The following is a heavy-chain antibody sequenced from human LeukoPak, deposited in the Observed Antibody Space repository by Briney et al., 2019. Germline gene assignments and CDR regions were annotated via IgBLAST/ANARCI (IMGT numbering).Heavy chain of an antibody. CDR3: ARDPATTVTTYAY. D-gene: IGHD4-17*01. CDR1: GFTFSSYW. J-gene: IGHJ4*02. CDR2: IKQDGSEK. Sequence: GGSLRLSCAASGFTFSSYWMSWVRQAPGKGLEWVANIKQDGSEKYYVDSVKGRFTISRDNARNSLYLQMNSLRAEDTAVYYCARDPATTVTTYAYWGQGTLVTVSS. V-gene: IGHV3-7*01.